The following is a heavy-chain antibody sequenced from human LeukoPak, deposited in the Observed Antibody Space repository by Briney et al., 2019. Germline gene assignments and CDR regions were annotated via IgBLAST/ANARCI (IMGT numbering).Heavy chain of an antibody. CDR2: FYNSGST. Sequence: SETLSLTCSVSGGSITSGTYYWGWIRQPPGKGLEWIGSFYNSGSTYYNPSLKSRVTISVDTSKNQFSLKLSSVTAADTAVYYCAREPSDAFDIWGQGTMVTVSS. V-gene: IGHV4-39*07. CDR1: GGSITSGTYY. CDR3: AREPSDAFDI. J-gene: IGHJ3*02.